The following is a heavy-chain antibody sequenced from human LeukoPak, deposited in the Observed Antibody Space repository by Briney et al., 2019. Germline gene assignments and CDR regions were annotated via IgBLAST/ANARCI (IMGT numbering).Heavy chain of an antibody. CDR2: IYASGTT. CDR1: GGSITRNY. Sequence: SETLSLTCSVSGGSITRNYWSWIRQPVGRGLEWIGRIYASGTTNYNPPLQSRATISLDKSKNQFSLKLSSVTAADTAVYYCAREAVASPILDYWGQGALVTVSS. CDR3: AREAVASPILDY. V-gene: IGHV4-4*07. J-gene: IGHJ4*02. D-gene: IGHD6-19*01.